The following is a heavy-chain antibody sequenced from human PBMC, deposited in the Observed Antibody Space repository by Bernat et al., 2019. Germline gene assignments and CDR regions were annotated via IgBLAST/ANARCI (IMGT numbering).Heavy chain of an antibody. CDR2: ISSNGGST. CDR1: GFTFSSYA. V-gene: IGHV3-64*01. J-gene: IGHJ4*02. Sequence: EVQLVESGGGLVQPGGSLRLSCAASGFTFSSYAMHWVHQAPGKGLEYVSAISSNGGSTYYANSVKGRFTISRDNSKNTLYLQMGSLRAEDMAVYYCARTPLYYDFWSGYDDYWGQGTLVTVSS. CDR3: ARTPLYYDFWSGYDDY. D-gene: IGHD3-3*01.